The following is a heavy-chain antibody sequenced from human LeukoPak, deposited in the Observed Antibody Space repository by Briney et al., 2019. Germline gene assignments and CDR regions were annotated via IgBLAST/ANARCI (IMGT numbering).Heavy chain of an antibody. V-gene: IGHV1-69*13. Sequence: GASVKVSCKASGGTFSSYAISWVRQAPGQGLEWMGGIIPIFGTANYAQKFQGRVTITADESTSTAYMELSSLRSEDTAVYYCARDGGSRWYSWFDPSGQGNLVTVSS. J-gene: IGHJ5*02. CDR1: GGTFSSYA. CDR2: IIPIFGTA. CDR3: ARDGGSRWYSWFDP. D-gene: IGHD6-13*01.